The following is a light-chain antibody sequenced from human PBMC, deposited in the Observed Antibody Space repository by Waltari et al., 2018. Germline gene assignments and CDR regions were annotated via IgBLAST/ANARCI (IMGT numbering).Light chain of an antibody. J-gene: IGKJ1*01. CDR1: QSISIN. V-gene: IGKV3-15*01. Sequence: EVVMTQSPATLSVSQGERATLSCRASQSISINMVWYQQRPGHAPSILIYEASRRATDIPSRVSGSGSGTEFTLTISSVQSEDAAVYYCQQFNDWPRTFGQGTKVEIK. CDR2: EAS. CDR3: QQFNDWPRT.